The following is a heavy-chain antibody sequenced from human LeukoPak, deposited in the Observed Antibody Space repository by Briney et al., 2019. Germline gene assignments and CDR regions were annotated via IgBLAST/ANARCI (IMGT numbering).Heavy chain of an antibody. CDR3: ARDSFADDLGFDY. CDR1: GGSFSGYY. V-gene: IGHV4-34*01. J-gene: IGHJ4*02. CDR2: INHSGST. D-gene: IGHD1-1*01. Sequence: SETLSLTCGVYGGSFSGYYWSWIRQPPGKGLQWIGEINHSGSTNYNPSLKSRVTISVDTSKNQFSLKLSSVTAADTAVYYCARDSFADDLGFDYWGEGNLVTVPS.